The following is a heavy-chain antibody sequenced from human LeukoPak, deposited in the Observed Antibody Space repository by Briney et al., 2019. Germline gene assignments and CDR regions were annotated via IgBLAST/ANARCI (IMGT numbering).Heavy chain of an antibody. V-gene: IGHV4-61*02. CDR1: GGSISGSRYY. D-gene: IGHD2-2*01. J-gene: IGHJ4*02. CDR3: ARDRQYCPGSSCYESFDL. Sequence: PSETLSLTCTVSGGSISGSRYYWNWIRQPAGKGLEWIGRVYATGSTTYNPSLKTRVTISVDTSNDQFSLNLNFVTAADTAVYYCARDRQYCPGSSCYESFDLWGQGTLVTVSS. CDR2: VYATGST.